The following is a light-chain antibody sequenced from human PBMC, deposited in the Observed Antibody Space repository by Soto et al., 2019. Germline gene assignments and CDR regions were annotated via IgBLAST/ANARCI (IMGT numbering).Light chain of an antibody. V-gene: IGKV1-39*01. J-gene: IGKJ2*01. CDR2: DAS. CDR1: QRIRTS. Sequence: DVQMTQSPSSLSASVGDRVTITCRASQRIRTSLNWYQQKPGKAPKFLIYDASRLQSEVPSRFSGSGSGTDFTLTISNLQPEDFATYYCQQSYSVPPTFGQGTKLEI. CDR3: QQSYSVPPT.